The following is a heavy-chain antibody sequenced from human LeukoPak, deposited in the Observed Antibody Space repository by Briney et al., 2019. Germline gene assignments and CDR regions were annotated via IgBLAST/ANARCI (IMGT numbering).Heavy chain of an antibody. Sequence: PGGSLRLSCAASGFTFSSYWMHWVRQAPGKGLVWVSRINSDGSSTSYADSVKGRFTISRDNAKNTLYLQMNNLRAEDTAVYYCARVIAVADYYFDYWGQGTLVTVSS. J-gene: IGHJ4*02. CDR1: GFTFSSYW. CDR2: INSDGSST. CDR3: ARVIAVADYYFDY. V-gene: IGHV3-74*01. D-gene: IGHD6-19*01.